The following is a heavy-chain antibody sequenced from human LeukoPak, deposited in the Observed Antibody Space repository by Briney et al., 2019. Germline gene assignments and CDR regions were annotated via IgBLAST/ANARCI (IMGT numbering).Heavy chain of an antibody. D-gene: IGHD1/OR15-1a*01. CDR3: ARGEHSVDS. CDR2: IYSSGYT. Sequence: SETLSLTCTVSGGAIRGHYWNWIRQPAGKGLERIGRIYSSGYTNDNPSLKSRITMSVDMSKNQFSLRLNSVTAAGTAVYYCARGEHSVDSWGQGMLVTVSS. J-gene: IGHJ4*02. V-gene: IGHV4-4*07. CDR1: GGAIRGHY.